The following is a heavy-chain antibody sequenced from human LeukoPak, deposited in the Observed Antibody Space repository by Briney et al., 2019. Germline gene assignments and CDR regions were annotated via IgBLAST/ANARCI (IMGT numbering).Heavy chain of an antibody. Sequence: PSETLSLTCAANGGSFSGYYWSWIRQPPGKGLEWIGEINHSGSTNYNPSLKSRVTISVDTSKNQFSLKLSSVTAADTAVYYCARGDGLHYYYYGMDVWGKGTTVTVSS. V-gene: IGHV4-34*01. CDR1: GGSFSGYY. J-gene: IGHJ6*04. D-gene: IGHD3/OR15-3a*01. CDR3: ARGDGLHYYYYGMDV. CDR2: INHSGST.